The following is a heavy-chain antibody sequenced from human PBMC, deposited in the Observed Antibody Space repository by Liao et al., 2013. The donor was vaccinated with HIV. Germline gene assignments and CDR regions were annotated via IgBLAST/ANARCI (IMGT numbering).Heavy chain of an antibody. Sequence: QVQLQESGPGLVKPSETLSLTCTVSGGSISSYYWSWIRQPAGKGLEWIGRIYTSGSTNYNPSLKSRVTISVDTSKNQFSLKLSSVTAADTAVYYCARDLGRTTIFGVITPNWYFDLWGRGTLVTVSS. CDR2: IYTSGST. CDR3: ARDLGRTTIFGVITPNWYFDL. CDR1: GGSISSYY. V-gene: IGHV4-4*07. D-gene: IGHD3-3*01. J-gene: IGHJ2*01.